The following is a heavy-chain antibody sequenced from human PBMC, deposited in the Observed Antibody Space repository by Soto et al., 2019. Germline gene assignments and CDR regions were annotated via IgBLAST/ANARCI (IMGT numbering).Heavy chain of an antibody. Sequence: SGPTLANPTETLTLTCTFSGFTLTSPGMCVSWIRQSPGKALEWLALIERDDDDKYYSTSLKTRLTISKATRKNQVVLTMANMEPADTATYYCARSIRGPRRFNGMDVWGQGTTVTVSS. CDR2: IERDDDDK. V-gene: IGHV2-70*13. D-gene: IGHD1-20*01. J-gene: IGHJ6*02. CDR1: GFTLTSPGMC. CDR3: ARSIRGPRRFNGMDV.